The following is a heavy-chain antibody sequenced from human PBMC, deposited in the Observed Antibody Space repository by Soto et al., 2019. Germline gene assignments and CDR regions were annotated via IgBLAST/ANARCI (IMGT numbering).Heavy chain of an antibody. CDR1: GGSISSSSYY. J-gene: IGHJ4*02. Sequence: QLQLQESGPGLVKPSETLSLTCTVSGGSISSSSYYWGWIRQPPGKGLEWIGNIYYSGTTYYNPSLKSRVTISVDTSKNQFSLKLSSVTAADTAVYYCARISGYSFDYWGQGTLVTVSS. D-gene: IGHD3-22*01. V-gene: IGHV4-39*01. CDR3: ARISGYSFDY. CDR2: IYYSGTT.